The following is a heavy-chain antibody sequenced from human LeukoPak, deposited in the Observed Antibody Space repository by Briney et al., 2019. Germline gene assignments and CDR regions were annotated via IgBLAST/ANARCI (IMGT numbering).Heavy chain of an antibody. Sequence: SETLSLTCTVSGGSISSYYWSWIRQPPGKGPEWIGYIYYSGSTNYNPSLKSRVTISVDTSKNQFSLKLSSVTAADTAVYYCARHVGGDYDFDYWGQGTLVTVSS. CDR1: GGSISSYY. CDR3: ARHVGGDYDFDY. D-gene: IGHD3-16*01. CDR2: IYYSGST. J-gene: IGHJ4*02. V-gene: IGHV4-59*08.